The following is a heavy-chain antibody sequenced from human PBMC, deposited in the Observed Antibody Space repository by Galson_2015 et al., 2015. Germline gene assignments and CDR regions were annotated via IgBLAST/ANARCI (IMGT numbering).Heavy chain of an antibody. D-gene: IGHD3-3*01. V-gene: IGHV3-33*01. CDR1: GFTFSSYG. J-gene: IGHJ6*02. CDR3: ARDPRIIPLSDDFWSGFYLGGGLDV. Sequence: SLRLSCAASGFTFSSYGMHWVRQAPGKGLEWVAVVWYDESNKFYADSVKGRFSISRDNFKNTLHLQMDSLRDEDTAVYYCARDPRIIPLSDDFWSGFYLGGGLDVWGQGTTVTVSS. CDR2: VWYDESNK.